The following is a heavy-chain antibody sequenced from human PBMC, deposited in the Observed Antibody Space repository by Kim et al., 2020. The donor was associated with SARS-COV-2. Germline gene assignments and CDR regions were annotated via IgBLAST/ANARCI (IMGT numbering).Heavy chain of an antibody. D-gene: IGHD3-22*01. J-gene: IGHJ4*02. Sequence: SETLSLTCTVSGGSISSSSYYRGWIRQPPGKGLEWIGSIYYSGSTYYNPSLKSRVTISVDTSKNQFSLKLSSVTAADTAVYYCARHVRIDDSSGYYFPAYYFDYWGQGTLVTVSS. CDR1: GGSISSSSYY. CDR3: ARHVRIDDSSGYYFPAYYFDY. V-gene: IGHV4-39*01. CDR2: IYYSGST.